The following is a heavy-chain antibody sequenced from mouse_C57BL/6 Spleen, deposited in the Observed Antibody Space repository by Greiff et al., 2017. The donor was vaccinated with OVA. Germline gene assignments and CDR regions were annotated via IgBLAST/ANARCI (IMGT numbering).Heavy chain of an antibody. V-gene: IGHV1-69*01. D-gene: IGHD1-1*01. CDR1: GYTFTSYW. Sequence: VQLQQPGAELVMPGASVKLSCKASGYTFTSYWMHWVKQRPGQGLEWIGEIDPSDSYTNYNQKFKGKSTLTVDKSSSTAYMQLSSLTSEDSAVYYCARGGRSYGFAYWGQGTLVTVSA. CDR2: IDPSDSYT. CDR3: ARGGRSYGFAY. J-gene: IGHJ3*01.